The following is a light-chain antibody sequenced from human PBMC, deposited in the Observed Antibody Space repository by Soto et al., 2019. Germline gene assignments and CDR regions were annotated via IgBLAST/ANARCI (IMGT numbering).Light chain of an antibody. CDR1: QSISNY. J-gene: IGKJ5*01. CDR3: QQRSNWPPIT. Sequence: DIQMTQSPSSLSASVGDRVIITCRTSQSISNYLNWYQHKPGKAPKVLISAASNLQSGVPSRFSGSGSGTDFTLTISSLEPEDFAVYYCQQRSNWPPITFGQGTRLEIK. CDR2: AAS. V-gene: IGKV1-39*01.